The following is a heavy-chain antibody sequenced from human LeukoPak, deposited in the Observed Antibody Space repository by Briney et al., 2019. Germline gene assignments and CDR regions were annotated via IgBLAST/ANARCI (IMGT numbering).Heavy chain of an antibody. Sequence: SETLSLTCTVSGGSIRSYYWSWIRQPPGKGLEWIGYIYWSGRTHYNPSLKSRVTISVDTSKNEFSLNLNSVTAADTAVYYCARGWLEQLFDSWGQGTLVTVSS. CDR1: GGSIRSYY. CDR3: ARGWLEQLFDS. J-gene: IGHJ4*02. D-gene: IGHD5-24*01. CDR2: IYWSGRT. V-gene: IGHV4-59*01.